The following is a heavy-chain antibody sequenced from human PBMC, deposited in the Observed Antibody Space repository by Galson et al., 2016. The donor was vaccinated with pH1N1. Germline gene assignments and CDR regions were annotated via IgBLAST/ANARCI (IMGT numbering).Heavy chain of an antibody. V-gene: IGHV3-30-3*01. CDR1: GFTFSTYA. CDR2: TSYDGSNK. Sequence: SLRLSCAASGFTFSTYAMHWVRQAPGKGLEWVALTSYDGSNKYYADSVKGPFTIPRDNSKNTLYLEMNSLRAEDTAVYYCARETPYSSGWGYYYGMDVWGQGTTVTVSS. J-gene: IGHJ6*02. D-gene: IGHD6-19*01. CDR3: ARETPYSSGWGYYYGMDV.